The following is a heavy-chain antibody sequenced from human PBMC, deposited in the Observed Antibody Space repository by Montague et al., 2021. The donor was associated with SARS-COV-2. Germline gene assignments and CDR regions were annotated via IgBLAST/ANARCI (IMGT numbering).Heavy chain of an antibody. Sequence: SETLSLTCTVSGGSISSSSYYWGWIRQPPGKGLEWIGSIYYSGSTYYNPSLKSRVTISVDTSKNQFSLKLSSVTAADTAVYYCARSWGRWLHWGCYFDYWGQGTLVTVSS. CDR3: ARSWGRWLHWGCYFDY. V-gene: IGHV4-39*01. D-gene: IGHD3-16*01. CDR1: GGSISSSSYY. CDR2: IYYSGST. J-gene: IGHJ4*02.